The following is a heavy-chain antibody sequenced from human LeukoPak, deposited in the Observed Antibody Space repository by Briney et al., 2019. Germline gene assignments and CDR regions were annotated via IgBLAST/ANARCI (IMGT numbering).Heavy chain of an antibody. V-gene: IGHV3-30-3*01. CDR2: ISDDGTFA. Sequence: PGGSLRLSCAASGFTFSRYAIHWVRQAPGKGLEWVAVISDDGTFALYGDSVRGRFTISRDSSKNTLYLQMNSLRPEDTAVYYCARDPYRDAPDYFGYWGQGTLVTVSS. CDR1: GFTFSRYA. J-gene: IGHJ4*02. CDR3: ARDPYRDAPDYFGY. D-gene: IGHD1-14*01.